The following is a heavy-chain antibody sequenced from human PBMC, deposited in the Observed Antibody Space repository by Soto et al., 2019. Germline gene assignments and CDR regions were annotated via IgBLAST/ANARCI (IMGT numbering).Heavy chain of an antibody. CDR3: ARVGPWVPYYYDSSPYTFENWFDP. V-gene: IGHV4-38-2*02. CDR1: GASINSGDYY. D-gene: IGHD3-22*01. J-gene: IGHJ5*02. CDR2: IYHGGST. Sequence: WETLSLTCTVSGASINSGDYYWNWLRQPPGKGLEWIGSIYHGGSTYYNPSLNSRVTLSIDMTNNHVSLILNSVTAADTAVYYCARVGPWVPYYYDSSPYTFENWFDPWGQGTLVTVSS.